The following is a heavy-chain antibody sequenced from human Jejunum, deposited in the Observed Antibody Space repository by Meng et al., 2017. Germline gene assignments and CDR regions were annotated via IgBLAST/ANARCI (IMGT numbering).Heavy chain of an antibody. D-gene: IGHD1-14*01. V-gene: IGHV3-13*05. Sequence: GGSRRLSCEASGFSFSSYDMHWVRQVTGKGLEWVSGIGSASNPFYPGSVKGRFTISRENAKNSVYLQMNSLSTGDTAVYYCARAPRGYRNYWYFDLWGHGTLVTVSS. CDR3: ARAPRGYRNYWYFDL. CDR2: IGSASNP. CDR1: GFSFSSYD. J-gene: IGHJ2*01.